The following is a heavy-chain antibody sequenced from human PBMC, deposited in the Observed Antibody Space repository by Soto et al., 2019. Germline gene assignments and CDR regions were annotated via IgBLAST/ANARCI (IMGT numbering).Heavy chain of an antibody. J-gene: IGHJ4*02. CDR2: FRTGGDDGTT. D-gene: IGHD3-10*01. CDR1: GFTFSIYS. Sequence: EVQLLESGGGLVQPGGSLRLSCAASGFTFSIYSMSWVRQAPGKGLEWVSGFRTGGDDGTTYYADSVKGRFTISRDNSKNTLFLQMNSLRAEDTAIYYCAKKVNSGPGSQYFDYWGQGTLVTVSS. V-gene: IGHV3-23*01. CDR3: AKKVNSGPGSQYFDY.